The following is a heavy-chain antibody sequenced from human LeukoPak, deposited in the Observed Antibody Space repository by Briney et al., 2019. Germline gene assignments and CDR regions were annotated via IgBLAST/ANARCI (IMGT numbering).Heavy chain of an antibody. Sequence: SETLSLTCTVSGGSISSYYWSWIRQPAGKGLEWIGYIYYSGSTNYNPSLKSRVTISVDTSKNQFSLKLSSVPAADTAVYYCASRVAVSSGYQFDCWGHGTMVTVSS. J-gene: IGHJ4*01. CDR2: IYYSGST. CDR3: ASRVAVSSGYQFDC. V-gene: IGHV4-59*01. CDR1: GGSISSYY. D-gene: IGHD3-22*01.